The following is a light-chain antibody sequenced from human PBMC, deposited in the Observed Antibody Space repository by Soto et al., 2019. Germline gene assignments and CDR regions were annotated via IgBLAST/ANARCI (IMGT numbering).Light chain of an antibody. CDR3: TLFTSSSTQV. J-gene: IGLJ1*01. CDR1: SGDVDAFDY. V-gene: IGLV2-14*01. CDR2: EVS. Sequence: QSALTQPASESGSPGQSITISCTGTSGDVDAFDYVSWYQQHPGKAPKLMIFEVSDRPSGVSDRFSGSKSGSTASLTISGLQAEDEADYFCTLFTSSSTQVFGTGTKVTVL.